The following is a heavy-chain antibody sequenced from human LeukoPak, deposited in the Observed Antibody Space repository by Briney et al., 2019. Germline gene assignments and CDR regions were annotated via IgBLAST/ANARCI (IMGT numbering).Heavy chain of an antibody. D-gene: IGHD2-2*01. CDR1: GFTLSTFD. Sequence: GGSLRLSCAASGFTLSTFDMSWVRQAPGKGLEWVSSISTSSRYIYYRDSVKGRFTISRDDAKNSLYLQMNSLTVEDTAVYYCARADCSGSTCYLRHSWFDPWGQGTLVTVSS. CDR3: ARADCSGSTCYLRHSWFDP. J-gene: IGHJ5*02. CDR2: ISTSSRYI. V-gene: IGHV3-21*06.